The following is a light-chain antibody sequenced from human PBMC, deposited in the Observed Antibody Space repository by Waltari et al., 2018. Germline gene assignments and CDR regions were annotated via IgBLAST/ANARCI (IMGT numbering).Light chain of an antibody. Sequence: QAVLTQPSSLSAPPAASASLTCTLRSGLTVASYRISGYQQQPGRPPQDLLRYKSDSDKQQGSGVPSRFSGSKDASANAGILLISGLQSEDEADYYCMIWHSSAWVFGGGTKLTVL. CDR3: MIWHSSAWV. V-gene: IGLV5-45*03. CDR1: SGLTVASYR. J-gene: IGLJ3*02. CDR2: YKSDSDK.